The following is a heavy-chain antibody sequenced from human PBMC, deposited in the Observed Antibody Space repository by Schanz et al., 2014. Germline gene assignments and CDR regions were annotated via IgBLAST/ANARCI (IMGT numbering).Heavy chain of an antibody. CDR2: ISGYNGNT. V-gene: IGHV1-18*04. CDR1: GYMFASYG. CDR3: AGDYSGYVIN. D-gene: IGHD5-12*01. Sequence: QVQLVQSGAEVKKPGASVKVSCKASGYMFASYGISWVRQAPGQGLEWMGWISGYNGNTKNAQKFQGRFTMTTDTSASTAYMELRSLRSDDTAVYYCAGDYSGYVINWGQGTLVTVSS. J-gene: IGHJ4*02.